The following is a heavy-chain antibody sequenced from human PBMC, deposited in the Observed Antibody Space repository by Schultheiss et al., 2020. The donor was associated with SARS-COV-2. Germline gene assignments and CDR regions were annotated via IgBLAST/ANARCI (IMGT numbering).Heavy chain of an antibody. Sequence: GGSLRLSCAASGFTFSSYGMHWVRQAPGKGLEWVAVIWYDGSNKYYADSVKGRFTISRDNSKNTLYLQMNSLRAEDTAVYYCARDRSIAARRYYYYYGMDVWGQGTTVTVSS. CDR1: GFTFSSYG. CDR2: IWYDGSNK. V-gene: IGHV3-33*01. J-gene: IGHJ6*02. D-gene: IGHD6-6*01. CDR3: ARDRSIAARRYYYYYGMDV.